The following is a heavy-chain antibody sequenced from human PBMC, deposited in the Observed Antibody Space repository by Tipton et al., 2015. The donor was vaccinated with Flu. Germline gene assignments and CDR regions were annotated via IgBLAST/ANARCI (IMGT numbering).Heavy chain of an antibody. D-gene: IGHD2-15*01. CDR2: VYYTGNT. Sequence: GLVKPSETLSLTCSFSVGSITSGSHYFAWIRQTPGKGLEWIGSVYYTGNTYYNPSLKSRVTISVDTSKNQFSLRLNSVSAADSAVYYCAGQPYEVPSSLLYFYLDVWGRGTTVTVSS. V-gene: IGHV4-39*01. CDR3: AGQPYEVPSSLLYFYLDV. J-gene: IGHJ6*03. CDR1: VGSITSGSHY.